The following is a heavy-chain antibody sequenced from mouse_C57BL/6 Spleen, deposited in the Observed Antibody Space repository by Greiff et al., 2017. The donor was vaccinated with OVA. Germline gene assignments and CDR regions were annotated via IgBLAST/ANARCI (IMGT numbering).Heavy chain of an antibody. V-gene: IGHV1-72*01. J-gene: IGHJ2*01. CDR3: ARGITAVPRDY. CDR1: GYTFTSYW. Sequence: QVQLQQPGAELVKPGASVKLSCKASGYTFTSYWMHWVKQRPGRGLEWIGRIDPNSGGTKYTEKFKGKATLSVDKPSNTAYMLLSSLTSEDSEVNYWARGITAVPRDYWGQGTTLTVSA. D-gene: IGHD1-1*01. CDR2: IDPNSGGT.